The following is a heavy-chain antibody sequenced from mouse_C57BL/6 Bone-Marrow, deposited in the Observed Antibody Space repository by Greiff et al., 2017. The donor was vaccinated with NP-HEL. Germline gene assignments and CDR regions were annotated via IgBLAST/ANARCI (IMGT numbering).Heavy chain of an antibody. CDR2: IDPNSGGT. V-gene: IGHV1-62-3*01. D-gene: IGHD1-1*01. CDR1: GYTFTSYW. CDR3: AIYYGSSYAWYFDV. Sequence: QQSCKASGYTFTSYWMHWVQQRPGRGLEWIGRIDPNSGGTKYNEKFKSKATLTVDKPSSTAYMQLSSLTSEDSAVYYCAIYYGSSYAWYFDVWGTGTTVTVSS. J-gene: IGHJ1*03.